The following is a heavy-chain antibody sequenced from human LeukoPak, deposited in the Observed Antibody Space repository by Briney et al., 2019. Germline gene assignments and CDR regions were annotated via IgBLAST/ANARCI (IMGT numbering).Heavy chain of an antibody. V-gene: IGHV4-59*11. CDR2: IYYSGST. CDR3: ARELYTNWFDP. J-gene: IGHJ5*02. Sequence: PSETLSLTCTVSGGSISSHYWSWIQQPPGKGLEWIGYIYYSGSTNYNPSLKSRVTISVDTSKNQFSLKLSSVTAADTAVYYCARELYTNWFDPWGQGTLVTVSS. CDR1: GGSISSHY. D-gene: IGHD2-2*02.